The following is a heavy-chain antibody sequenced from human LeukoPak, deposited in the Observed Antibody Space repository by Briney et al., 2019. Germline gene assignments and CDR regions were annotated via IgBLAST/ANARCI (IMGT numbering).Heavy chain of an antibody. CDR2: IIPIFGIA. Sequence: ASVKVSCKASGGTFSSYAISWVRQAPGQGLEWMGRIIPIFGIANYAQKFQGRVTITADKSTSTAYMELSSLRSEDTAVYYCARDLVAYGWFDPWGQGTLVTVSS. CDR1: GGTFSSYA. J-gene: IGHJ5*02. V-gene: IGHV1-69*04. D-gene: IGHD2-21*01. CDR3: ARDLVAYGWFDP.